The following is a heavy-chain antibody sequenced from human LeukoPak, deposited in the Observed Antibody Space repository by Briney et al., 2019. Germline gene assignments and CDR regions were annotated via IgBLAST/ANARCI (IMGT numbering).Heavy chain of an antibody. D-gene: IGHD2-2*03. J-gene: IGHJ4*02. CDR3: ARDHLAWIRSDY. CDR2: INAGNGNT. Sequence: ASVKVSCKASGYTFTSYAMHWVRQAPGQRLEWMGWINAGNGNTKYSQEFQGRVTITRDTSASTAYMELRSLRSDDTAVYYCARDHLAWIRSDYWGQGTLVTVSS. CDR1: GYTFTSYA. V-gene: IGHV1-3*01.